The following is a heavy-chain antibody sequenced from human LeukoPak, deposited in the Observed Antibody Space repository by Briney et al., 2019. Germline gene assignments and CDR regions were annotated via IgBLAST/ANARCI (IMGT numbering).Heavy chain of an antibody. D-gene: IGHD6-13*01. CDR2: IYYSGST. J-gene: IGHJ3*02. V-gene: IGHV4-59*08. Sequence: SETLSLTCTVSGGSISSYCWSWIRQPPGKGLEWIGYIYYSGSTNYNPSLKSRVTISVDTSKNQFSLKLSSVTAADTAVYYCARRNAGTDDAFDIWGQGTMVTVSS. CDR3: ARRNAGTDDAFDI. CDR1: GGSISSYC.